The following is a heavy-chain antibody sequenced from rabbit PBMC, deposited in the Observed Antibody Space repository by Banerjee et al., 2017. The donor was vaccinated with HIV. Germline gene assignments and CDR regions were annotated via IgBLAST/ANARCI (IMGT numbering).Heavy chain of an antibody. CDR1: GFTFSSTYG. V-gene: IGHV1S43*01. Sequence: QEQLEESGGGLVKPGGTLTLTCKASGFTFSSTYGICWVRQAPGKGLEWIGCIYTNSGRTWYASWVNGRFTISRSTTLNTVDLKMTSLTAADTATYFCVRRDSSGWWYFNLWGPGTLVTVS. D-gene: IGHD1-1*01. J-gene: IGHJ4*01. CDR2: IYTNSGRT. CDR3: VRRDSSGWWYFNL.